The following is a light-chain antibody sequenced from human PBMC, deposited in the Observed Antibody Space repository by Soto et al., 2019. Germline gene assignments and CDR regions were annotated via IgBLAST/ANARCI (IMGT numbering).Light chain of an antibody. CDR3: QQYNKWPLT. Sequence: EVVMTQSPATLSVSPGDGAALSCRASQGVGSNLAWYQQKPGQAPRLLVYGASTRASGVPARFSGSGSGTEFTLTISSLGSEDFAVDYCQQYNKWPLTFGQGTKVEIK. J-gene: IGKJ1*01. CDR1: QGVGSN. CDR2: GAS. V-gene: IGKV3-15*01.